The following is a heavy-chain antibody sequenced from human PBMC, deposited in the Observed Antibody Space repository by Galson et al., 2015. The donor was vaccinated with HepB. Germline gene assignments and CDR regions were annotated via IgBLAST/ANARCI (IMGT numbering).Heavy chain of an antibody. D-gene: IGHD4-23*01. CDR3: ARAIETDYGGNPAAGY. V-gene: IGHV3-48*02. CDR1: GFTFSSYS. Sequence: SLRLSCAASGFTFSSYSMNWVRQAPGKGLEWVSYISSSSSTIYYADSVKGRFTISRDNAKNSLYLQMNSLRDEDTAVYYCARAIETDYGGNPAAGYWGQGTLVTVSS. J-gene: IGHJ4*02. CDR2: ISSSSSTI.